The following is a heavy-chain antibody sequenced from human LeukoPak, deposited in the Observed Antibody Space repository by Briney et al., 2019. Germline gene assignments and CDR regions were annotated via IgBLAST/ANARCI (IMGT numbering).Heavy chain of an antibody. Sequence: SETLSLTCAVYGGSFSGYYWSWIRQPPGKGLEWIGEINHSGSTNYNPSLKSRVTISVDTSKNQFSLKLSSVTAADTAVYYCASNDILTGHTDYFDYWGQGTLVTVSS. CDR3: ASNDILTGHTDYFDY. CDR1: GGSFSGYY. CDR2: INHSGST. D-gene: IGHD3-9*01. J-gene: IGHJ4*02. V-gene: IGHV4-34*01.